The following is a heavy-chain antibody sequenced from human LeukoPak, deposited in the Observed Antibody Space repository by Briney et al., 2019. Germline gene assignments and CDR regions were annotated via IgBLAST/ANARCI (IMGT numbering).Heavy chain of an antibody. D-gene: IGHD3-10*01. CDR1: GCSFTGSGWY. Sequence: ASVTVSCKASGCSFTGSGWYLHWLRQAPGQGLECVGWIHPNNGATLYAQKFQGRVAMTTDTSISTAYMELSRLRPDDTAMYYCARDGPAQMVDFDYWGQGTLVTVSS. CDR2: IHPNNGAT. V-gene: IGHV1-2*02. J-gene: IGHJ4*02. CDR3: ARDGPAQMVDFDY.